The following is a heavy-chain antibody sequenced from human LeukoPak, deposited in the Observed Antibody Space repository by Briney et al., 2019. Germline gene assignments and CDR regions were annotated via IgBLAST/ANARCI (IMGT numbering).Heavy chain of an antibody. CDR2: ISSSSSYI. CDR1: GFTFSSYA. CDR3: ARDAHPRITGTPPYY. D-gene: IGHD1-20*01. Sequence: GGSLRLSCAASGFTFSSYAMSWVRQAPGKGLEWVSSISSSSSYIYYADSVKGRFTISRDNAKNSLYLQMNSLRAEDTAVYYCARDAHPRITGTPPYYWGQGTLVTVSS. J-gene: IGHJ4*02. V-gene: IGHV3-21*01.